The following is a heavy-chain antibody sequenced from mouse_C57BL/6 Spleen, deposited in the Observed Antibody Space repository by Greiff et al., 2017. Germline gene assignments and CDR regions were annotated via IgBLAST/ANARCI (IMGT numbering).Heavy chain of an antibody. D-gene: IGHD1-1*01. Sequence: VQLQQSGPELVKPGASVKISCKASGYAFSSSWMNWVKQRPGKGLEWIGRIYPGDGDTNYNGKFKGKATLTADKSSSTAYMQLSSLTSEDSAVCFCARGVAHFDYWGQGTTLTVSS. CDR3: ARGVAHFDY. CDR1: GYAFSSSW. CDR2: IYPGDGDT. J-gene: IGHJ2*01. V-gene: IGHV1-82*01.